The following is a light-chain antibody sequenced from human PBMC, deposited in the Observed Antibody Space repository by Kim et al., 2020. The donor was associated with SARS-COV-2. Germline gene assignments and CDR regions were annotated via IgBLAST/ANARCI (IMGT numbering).Light chain of an antibody. J-gene: IGKJ2*01. CDR2: AAS. V-gene: IGKV1-39*01. CDR1: QSITNY. Sequence: SASGGDTATITCRASQSITNYLNWYQQKPGKAPKLLMYAASSLQSGVPSRFSGSGSGTDFTLTISSLQPEDFATYYCQQSYTTPRTFGQGTKLEI. CDR3: QQSYTTPRT.